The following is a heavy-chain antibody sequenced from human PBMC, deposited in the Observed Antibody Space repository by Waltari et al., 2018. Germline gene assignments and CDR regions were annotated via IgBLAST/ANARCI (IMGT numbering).Heavy chain of an antibody. V-gene: IGHV3-7*01. CDR2: IKQDGSEK. J-gene: IGHJ6*02. CDR3: ARGGAAAGKDFYYYYGMDV. Sequence: EVQLVESGGGLVQPGGSLRLSCAASGFPFRSSRISWLRQAPGKGLEWVANIKQDGSEKYYVDSVKGRFTISRDNAKNSLYLQMNSLRAEDTAVYYCARGGAAAGKDFYYYYGMDVWGQGTTVTVSS. CDR1: GFPFRSSR. D-gene: IGHD6-13*01.